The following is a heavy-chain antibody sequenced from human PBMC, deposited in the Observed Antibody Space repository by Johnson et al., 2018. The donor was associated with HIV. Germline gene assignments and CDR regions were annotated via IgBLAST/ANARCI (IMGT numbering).Heavy chain of an antibody. D-gene: IGHD6-19*01. CDR1: GFTFSSYA. J-gene: IGHJ3*02. CDR2: ISYDGSNK. V-gene: IGHV3-30-3*01. Sequence: QVQLVESGGGVVQPGRSLRLSCAASGFTFSSYAMHWVRQAPGKGLEWVAVISYDGSNKYYADSVKGRFTISRDNAKNSLYLQMNSLGAEDTAVYYFARVFGSGWSYDAFDIWGQGTMVTFSS. CDR3: ARVFGSGWSYDAFDI.